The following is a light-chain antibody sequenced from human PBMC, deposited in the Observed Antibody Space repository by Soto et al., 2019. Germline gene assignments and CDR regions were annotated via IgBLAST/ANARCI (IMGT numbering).Light chain of an antibody. V-gene: IGKV3-20*01. J-gene: IGKJ3*01. Sequence: EIVLTQSPGTLSLSPGERATLSCRASQSVTSNYLAWYQQKPGQAPRLLIYGASNRATSIPDRFSGSGSGRDFTLTISRLEPEDFAVYYCQQYARSPLTFGPGTKVDI. CDR1: QSVTSNY. CDR3: QQYARSPLT. CDR2: GAS.